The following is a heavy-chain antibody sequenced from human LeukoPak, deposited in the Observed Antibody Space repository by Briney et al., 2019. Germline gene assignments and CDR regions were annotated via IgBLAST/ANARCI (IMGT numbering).Heavy chain of an antibody. J-gene: IGHJ5*01. CDR2: ISGTGGAT. Sequence: GGSLRLSCVASGFSFGNYAMSWVRQAPGKGLQWISQISGTGGATWYAGFARDRFTISRDNSKKTLYLQMSGLRVEDTAMYYCVKDPRDTYGTNWFVSWGQGTLLIVSS. V-gene: IGHV3-23*01. CDR3: VKDPRDTYGTNWFVS. CDR1: GFSFGNYA. D-gene: IGHD2-21*01.